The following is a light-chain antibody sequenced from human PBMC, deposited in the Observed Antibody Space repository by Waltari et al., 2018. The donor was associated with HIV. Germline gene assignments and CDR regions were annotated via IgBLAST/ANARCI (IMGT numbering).Light chain of an antibody. CDR3: QVWDSDLNAVV. Sequence: QSVLTQPPSVSAAPGQRVSVACSGSSSNIGYNSVSLYQHLPGAAPQLLISENDQRPSGIPDRFSASKSDTSATLGIAGPQTGEEADYYCQVWDSDLNAVVFGGGTRVTVL. J-gene: IGLJ3*02. CDR2: END. V-gene: IGLV1-51*02. CDR1: SSNIGYNS.